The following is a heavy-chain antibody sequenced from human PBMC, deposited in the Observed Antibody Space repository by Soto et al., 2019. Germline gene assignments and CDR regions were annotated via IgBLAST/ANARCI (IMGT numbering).Heavy chain of an antibody. J-gene: IGHJ5*02. Sequence: GGSLRLSCAASGFTFSSYDMHWVRQATGKGLEWVSAIGTAGDTYYPGSVKGRFTISRENAKNSLYLQMNSLRAGDTAVYYCARGSPYCSSTSCYFLGFDPWGQGTLVTVSS. V-gene: IGHV3-13*01. D-gene: IGHD2-2*01. CDR1: GFTFSSYD. CDR2: IGTAGDT. CDR3: ARGSPYCSSTSCYFLGFDP.